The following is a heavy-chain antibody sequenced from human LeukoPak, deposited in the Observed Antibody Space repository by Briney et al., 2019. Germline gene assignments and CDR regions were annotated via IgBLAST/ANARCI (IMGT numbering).Heavy chain of an antibody. CDR3: ARESGLYYYDSGGNIDP. V-gene: IGHV1-2*04. Sequence: ASVNVSCKASGYTFTGYYMHWVRQAPGQGLEWMGWINPNSGGTNYAQKFQGWVTMTRDTSISTAYMELSRLRSDDPAVYYCARESGLYYYDSGGNIDPWGQGTLVTVSS. CDR1: GYTFTGYY. CDR2: INPNSGGT. D-gene: IGHD3-22*01. J-gene: IGHJ5*02.